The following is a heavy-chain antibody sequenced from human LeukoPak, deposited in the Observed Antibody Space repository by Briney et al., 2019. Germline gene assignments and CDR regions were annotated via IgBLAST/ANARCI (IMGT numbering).Heavy chain of an antibody. CDR3: ARDVQRDGYNFDAFDI. Sequence: GGSLRLSCAASGFTVSSNYMSWVRQAPGKGLEWASVIYSGGSTYYADSVKGRFTISRDNSKNTLYLQMNSLRAEDTAVYYCARDVQRDGYNFDAFDIWGQGTMVTVSS. CDR2: IYSGGST. J-gene: IGHJ3*02. D-gene: IGHD5-24*01. CDR1: GFTVSSNY. V-gene: IGHV3-53*01.